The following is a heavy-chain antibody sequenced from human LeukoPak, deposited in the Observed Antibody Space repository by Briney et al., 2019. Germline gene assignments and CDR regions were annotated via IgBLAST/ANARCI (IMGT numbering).Heavy chain of an antibody. V-gene: IGHV4-34*01. J-gene: IGHJ6*02. CDR3: ALYCSSTSCYLYYGMDV. CDR2: IDHDGDA. CDR1: GVPFSNYC. Sequence: SETLSLTCAIHGVPFSNYCWSWVRQSPGRELEWIVDIDHDGDATHNPSLRSRIGTAIDTSKNQFSLKLSSVTAADTAVYYCALYCSSTSCYLYYGMDVWGQGTTVTVSS. D-gene: IGHD2-2*01.